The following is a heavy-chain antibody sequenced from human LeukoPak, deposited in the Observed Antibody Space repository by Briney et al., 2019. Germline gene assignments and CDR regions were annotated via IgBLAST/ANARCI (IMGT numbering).Heavy chain of an antibody. J-gene: IGHJ4*02. V-gene: IGHV1-18*01. CDR2: ISAYNGNT. D-gene: IGHD1-26*01. Sequence: RRASVKVSCKASGYTFTSYGISWVRQAPGQGLEWMGWISAYNGNTNYAQKLQGRVTMTTDTSTSTAYMELRSLRSDDTAVYYCARELNSGSFGASDYWGQGTLVTVSS. CDR1: GYTFTSYG. CDR3: ARELNSGSFGASDY.